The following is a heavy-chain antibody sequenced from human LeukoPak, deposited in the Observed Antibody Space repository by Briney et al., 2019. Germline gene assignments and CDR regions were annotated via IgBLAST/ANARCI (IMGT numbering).Heavy chain of an antibody. CDR1: GYTFTSYD. CDR3: ARGVDGYYGSGVDY. J-gene: IGHJ4*02. V-gene: IGHV1-8*03. CDR2: MNPNSGNT. Sequence: ASVKVSCKASGYTFTSYDINWVRQATGQGLEWMGWMNPNSGNTGYAQKFQGRVTITRNTSISTAYMELSSLRSEDTAVYYCARGVDGYYGSGVDYWGQGTLVTVSS. D-gene: IGHD3-10*01.